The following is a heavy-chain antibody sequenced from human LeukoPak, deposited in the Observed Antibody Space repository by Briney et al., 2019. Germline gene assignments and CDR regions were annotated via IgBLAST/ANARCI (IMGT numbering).Heavy chain of an antibody. CDR2: IWYDGSNK. CDR3: ARDKTSDI. J-gene: IGHJ3*02. CDR1: GFTFSSYG. V-gene: IGHV3-33*01. Sequence: QPGRSLRLSCAASGFTFSSYGMRWVRQAPGKGLEWVAVIWYDGSNKYYADSVKGRFTISRDNAKNSLYLQMNSLRDEDTAVYYCARDKTSDIWGQGTMVTVSS.